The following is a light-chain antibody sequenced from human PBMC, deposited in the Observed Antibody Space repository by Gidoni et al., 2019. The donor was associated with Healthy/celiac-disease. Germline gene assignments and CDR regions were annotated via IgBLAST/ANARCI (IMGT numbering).Light chain of an antibody. V-gene: IGLV2-11*01. J-gene: IGLJ2*01. CDR1: SSNVGGYNY. Sequence: QSALTQPRSVSGSPGHSVTISCTGTSSNVGGYNYVSWYQQHPGKAPKLMIYDVSKRPSGVPDRFSGSKSGNTASLTISGLQVEDEADYYCCSYAGSYTFVVFGGGTKLTVL. CDR3: CSYAGSYTFVV. CDR2: DVS.